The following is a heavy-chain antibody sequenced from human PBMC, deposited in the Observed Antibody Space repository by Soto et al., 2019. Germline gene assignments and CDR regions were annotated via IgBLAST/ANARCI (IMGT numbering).Heavy chain of an antibody. D-gene: IGHD3-3*01. Sequence: PGGSLILSCVASRFIFSNFAMTWVRQAPGKGLEWVSIMSGTGGITHFADSVKGRFTISRDKSKNTLYLQMNNLRPEDTAVYYCAKDRGDFWSGYYAAFDVWGQGTMVTVSS. CDR3: AKDRGDFWSGYYAAFDV. CDR2: MSGTGGIT. V-gene: IGHV3-23*01. CDR1: RFIFSNFA. J-gene: IGHJ3*01.